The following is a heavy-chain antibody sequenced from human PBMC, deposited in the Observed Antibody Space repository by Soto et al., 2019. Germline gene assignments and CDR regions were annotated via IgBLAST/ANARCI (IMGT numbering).Heavy chain of an antibody. CDR3: XXXXXXXXXXXXFAWLDY. Sequence: QVQLQESGPGLVRPSETLSLTCTVSXXXXXXXXXXXXXXXXGRGLEWIGRIYSSGETNYNPSLTGRVSMSLDTSKXXFSLXXXXXXXXXXXXXXXXXXXXXXXXXXXFAWLDYWGQGTLVTVSS. CDR2: IYSSGET. D-gene: IGHD5-12*01. J-gene: IGHJ4*02. V-gene: IGHV4-4*07. CDR1: XXXXXXXX.